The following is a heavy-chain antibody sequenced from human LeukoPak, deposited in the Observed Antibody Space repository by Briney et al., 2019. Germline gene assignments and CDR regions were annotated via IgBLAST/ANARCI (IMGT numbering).Heavy chain of an antibody. CDR1: GFTFSGYA. CDR2: ISGSGGST. V-gene: IGHV3-23*01. J-gene: IGHJ5*02. CDR3: AKALTVTRVYNCFDP. Sequence: GRSLRLSCAASGFTFSGYAMSWVRQAPGKGLEWVSGISGSGGSTYYADSVKGRLTISRDNSKNTLYLQMNSLRAEDTAVYYCAKALTVTRVYNCFDPWGQGTLVTVSS. D-gene: IGHD4-17*01.